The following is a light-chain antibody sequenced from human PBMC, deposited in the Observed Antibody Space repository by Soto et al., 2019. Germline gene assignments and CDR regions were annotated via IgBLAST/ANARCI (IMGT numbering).Light chain of an antibody. J-gene: IGKJ1*01. V-gene: IGKV1-5*03. CDR2: GAS. CDR1: QNIDRW. CDR3: QHYNSYPWT. Sequence: DIQMTQSPSTLSASVGDRVTITCRASQNIDRWLAWYQQKPGKAPNLLIYGASSVESGVPSRFSGSGSGTEFTLTISILRPDDFATYYCQHYNSYPWTFGQGTKVEIK.